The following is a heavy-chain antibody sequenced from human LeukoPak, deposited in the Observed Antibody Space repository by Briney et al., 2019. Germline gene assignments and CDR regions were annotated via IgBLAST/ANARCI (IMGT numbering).Heavy chain of an antibody. CDR1: AFSLSKDN. J-gene: IGHJ6*02. V-gene: IGHV3-53*05. Sequence: PGRSLTLSCSPSAFSLSKDNFRCVRQAPRKSLGRVSAISVTGDTYYAASVKGRFTLSRDNSKNTLYLQMYSLRPEDTALYFRARDREVVVVVAATRDYYHYGMDVWGQGTTVTVSS. D-gene: IGHD2-15*01. CDR3: ARDREVVVVVAATRDYYHYGMDV. CDR2: ISVTGDT.